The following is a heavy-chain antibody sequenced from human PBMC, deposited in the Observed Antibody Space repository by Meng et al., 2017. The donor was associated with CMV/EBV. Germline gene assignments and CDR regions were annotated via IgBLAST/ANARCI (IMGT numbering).Heavy chain of an antibody. V-gene: IGHV2-5*02. CDR2: IYWDDDK. CDR3: AHRGSYGYHGY. Sequence: SMESAPPSVNTTQTLTLTGTFSGFSLSTSVVGVGWIRQPPGKALEWLALIYWDDDKRYSPSLKSRLTITKDTSKNQVVLTMTNMDPVDTATYYCAHRGSYGYHGYWGQGTLVTVSS. J-gene: IGHJ4*02. CDR1: GFSLSTSVVG. D-gene: IGHD5-18*01.